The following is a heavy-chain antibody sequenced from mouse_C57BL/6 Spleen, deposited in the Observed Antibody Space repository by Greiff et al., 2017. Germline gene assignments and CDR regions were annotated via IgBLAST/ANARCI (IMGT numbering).Heavy chain of an antibody. D-gene: IGHD4-1*01. J-gene: IGHJ4*01. CDR3: ARQLAYAMDY. V-gene: IGHV5-9*01. CDR2: ISGGGGNT. Sequence: EVMLVESGGGLVKPGGSLKLSCAASGFTFSSYTMSWVRQTPEKRLEWVATISGGGGNTYYPDSVKGRFTISRDNAKNTLYLQMSSLRSEDTALYYCARQLAYAMDYWGQGTSVTVSS. CDR1: GFTFSSYT.